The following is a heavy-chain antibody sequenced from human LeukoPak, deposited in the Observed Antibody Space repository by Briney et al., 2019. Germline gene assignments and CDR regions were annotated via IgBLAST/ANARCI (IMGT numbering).Heavy chain of an antibody. CDR2: IYTSGST. J-gene: IGHJ4*02. D-gene: IGHD3-22*01. CDR3: ARTRDYYDSSGYVDY. V-gene: IGHV4-4*07. Sequence: SETLSLTCTVSGGSISSYYWSWIRQPAGKGLEWIGRIYTSGSTNYNPSLKSRVTISVDTSKNQFSLKLSSVTAADTAVYYCARTRDYYDSSGYVDYWGQGTLVTVSS. CDR1: GGSISSYY.